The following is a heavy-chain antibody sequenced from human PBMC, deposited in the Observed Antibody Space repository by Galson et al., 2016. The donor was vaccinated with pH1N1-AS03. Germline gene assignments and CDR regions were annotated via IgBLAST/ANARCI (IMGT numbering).Heavy chain of an antibody. CDR1: GGSISDYY. V-gene: IGHV4-59*01. J-gene: IGHJ4*02. CDR3: ATGLGWTADD. CDR2: IHHSGST. Sequence: VSGGSISDYYLSWIRQPPGKGLEWIGHIHHSGSTNYNPSLKGRVAISVDTSKNQFSLKLNSVTAADAAVYYCATGLGWTADDWGQGTLVTVSS. D-gene: IGHD4-23*01.